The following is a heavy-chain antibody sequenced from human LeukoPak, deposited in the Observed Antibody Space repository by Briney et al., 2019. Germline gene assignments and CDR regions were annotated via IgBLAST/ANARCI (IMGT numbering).Heavy chain of an antibody. Sequence: SSQTLSLTCTVSGGSISSGSYYWSWIRQPAGKGLEWIGRIYTSGSTNYNPSLKSRVTISVDTSKNQFSLKLSSVTAADTAVYYCARHIEGFIAVAGFDYWGQGTLVTVSS. J-gene: IGHJ4*02. CDR2: IYTSGST. D-gene: IGHD6-19*01. V-gene: IGHV4-61*02. CDR1: GGSISSGSYY. CDR3: ARHIEGFIAVAGFDY.